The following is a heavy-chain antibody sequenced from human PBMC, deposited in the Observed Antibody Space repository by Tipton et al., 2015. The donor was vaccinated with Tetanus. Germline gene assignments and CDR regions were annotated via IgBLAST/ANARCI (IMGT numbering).Heavy chain of an antibody. J-gene: IGHJ3*02. CDR2: IYYSGST. CDR1: GGSISSSSYY. D-gene: IGHD4-23*01. Sequence: TLSLTCTVSGGSISSSSYYWGWIRQPPGKGLEWIGSIYYSGSTYYNPSLKSRVTISVDTSKNQFSLKPSSVTAADTAVYYCARARWQLGDAFDTWGQGTMVTVSS. CDR3: ARARWQLGDAFDT. V-gene: IGHV4-39*07.